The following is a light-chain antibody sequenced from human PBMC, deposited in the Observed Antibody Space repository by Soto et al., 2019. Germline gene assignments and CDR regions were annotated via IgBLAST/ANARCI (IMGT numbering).Light chain of an antibody. Sequence: DIQMTRSPSSLSASIGDRVTTACRASQVISSYLNWHQQTPGKVPKLMIYAASSLQSGVPSRFSGSGSGTDFTLPISSLKPEDFVTYYCQQSYSTTRTFGQGTKV. CDR2: AAS. CDR1: QVISSY. J-gene: IGKJ1*01. V-gene: IGKV1-39*01. CDR3: QQSYSTTRT.